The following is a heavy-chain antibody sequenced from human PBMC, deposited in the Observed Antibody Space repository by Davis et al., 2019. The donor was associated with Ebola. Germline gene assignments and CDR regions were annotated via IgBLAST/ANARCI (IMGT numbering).Heavy chain of an antibody. V-gene: IGHV3-30-3*01. CDR3: ARPSWGPYYYYYAMDV. CDR2: ISYDGSNK. D-gene: IGHD7-27*01. Sequence: PGGSLRLSCAASGFTFSSYAMHWVRQAPGKGLGWVAVISYDGSNKYYADSVKGRFTISRDNSKNTLYVQMNSLRAEDTAVYYCARPSWGPYYYYYAMDVWGKGTTVTVSS. J-gene: IGHJ6*04. CDR1: GFTFSSYA.